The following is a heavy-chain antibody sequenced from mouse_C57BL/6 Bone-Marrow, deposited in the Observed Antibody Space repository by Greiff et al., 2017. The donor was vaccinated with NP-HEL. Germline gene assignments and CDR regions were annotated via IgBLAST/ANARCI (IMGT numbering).Heavy chain of an antibody. CDR1: GFSFNTYA. V-gene: IGHV10-1*01. Sequence: EVKLMESGGGLVQPKGSLKLSCAASGFSFNTYAMNWVRQAPGKGLEWVARLRSKSNNYATYSAASLKDRFTISRDDSESMLYLQMNNLKTEDTAMYYCVRQGYDGYYLDYWGQGTTLTVSS. CDR2: LRSKSNNYAT. D-gene: IGHD2-3*01. J-gene: IGHJ2*01. CDR3: VRQGYDGYYLDY.